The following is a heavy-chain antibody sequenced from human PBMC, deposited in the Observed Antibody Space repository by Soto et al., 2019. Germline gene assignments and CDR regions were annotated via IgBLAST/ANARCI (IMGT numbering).Heavy chain of an antibody. CDR2: MYYGGRT. D-gene: IGHD2-15*01. V-gene: IGHV4-59*08. Sequence: SETLSLTCTVSGGFISSYYWSWIRQPPGKGLEWIGYMYYGGRTNYNPSLKSRVTISVDTSKMQVSLKLSSVTAADTAVYFCARGTPSPLIVRSSRGPWFDPWGQGTLVTVSS. CDR1: GGFISSYY. CDR3: ARGTPSPLIVRSSRGPWFDP. J-gene: IGHJ5*02.